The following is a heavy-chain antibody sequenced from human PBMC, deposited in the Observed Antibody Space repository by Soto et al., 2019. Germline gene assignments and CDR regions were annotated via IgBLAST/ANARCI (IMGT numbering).Heavy chain of an antibody. CDR3: ARGRGVVIPAGTPDAFDV. CDR2: TSAFNDYT. V-gene: IGHV1-18*01. J-gene: IGHJ3*01. D-gene: IGHD6-13*01. CDR1: GYTFNKYG. Sequence: GASVKVSCKASGYTFNKYGFNWVRQAPGQGLEWMGRTSAFNDYTHLAQKFQGRITLTTDASTNTAYMELQILRSDDTAMYYCARGRGVVIPAGTPDAFDVWGQGTMVTVSS.